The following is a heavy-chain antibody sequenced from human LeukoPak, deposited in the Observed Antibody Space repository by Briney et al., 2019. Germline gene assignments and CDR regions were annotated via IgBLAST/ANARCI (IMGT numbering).Heavy chain of an antibody. CDR3: ARGATMVRGALLNWFDP. CDR2: ISSGGSTI. J-gene: IGHJ5*02. D-gene: IGHD3-10*01. V-gene: IGHV3-48*03. Sequence: GGSLRLSCAASGFTYSSYEMNWVRQAPGKGLEWVSYISSGGSTIYYADSVKGRFTISRDNAKNSLYLQMNSLRAEDTAVYYCARGATMVRGALLNWFDPWGQGTLVTVSS. CDR1: GFTYSSYE.